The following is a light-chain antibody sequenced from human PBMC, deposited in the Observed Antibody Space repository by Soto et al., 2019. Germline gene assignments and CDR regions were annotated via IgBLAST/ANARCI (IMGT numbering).Light chain of an antibody. CDR2: AAS. Sequence: DIQMTQSPSTVSAYVGDSVTITCRASQSITTWLAWYQQRPGKAPKLLIYAASSLQSGVPSRFSGSGSGTDFTLTISSLQPEDFAIYYCQQANSFPLTFGGGTKVDIK. V-gene: IGKV1-12*01. CDR3: QQANSFPLT. CDR1: QSITTW. J-gene: IGKJ4*01.